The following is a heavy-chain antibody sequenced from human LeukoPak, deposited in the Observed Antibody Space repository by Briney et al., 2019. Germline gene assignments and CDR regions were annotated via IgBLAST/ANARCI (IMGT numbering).Heavy chain of an antibody. J-gene: IGHJ5*02. V-gene: IGHV4-34*01. Sequence: SETLSLTCAVYGGSFSGYYWSWIRQPPGKGLEWIGEINHSGSTNYNPSLKSRVTISVDTSKNQFSLKLSSVTAADTAVYYCARESDRYCFSTSCPNWYDPWGQGTLATVPS. CDR1: GGSFSGYY. D-gene: IGHD2-2*01. CDR3: ARESDRYCFSTSCPNWYDP. CDR2: INHSGST.